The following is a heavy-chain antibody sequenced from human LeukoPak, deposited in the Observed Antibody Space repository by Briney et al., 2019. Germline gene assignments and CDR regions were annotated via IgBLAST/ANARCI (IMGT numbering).Heavy chain of an antibody. Sequence: VASVKVSCKASGGTFSSYAISWVRQAPGQGLEWMGGIIPIFGTANYAQKFQGRVTITTDESTSTAYMELSSLRSEDTAVYCCARENRAYCGGDCYSGPHFDYWGQGTLVTVSS. V-gene: IGHV1-69*05. CDR3: ARENRAYCGGDCYSGPHFDY. D-gene: IGHD2-21*02. CDR1: GGTFSSYA. J-gene: IGHJ4*02. CDR2: IIPIFGTA.